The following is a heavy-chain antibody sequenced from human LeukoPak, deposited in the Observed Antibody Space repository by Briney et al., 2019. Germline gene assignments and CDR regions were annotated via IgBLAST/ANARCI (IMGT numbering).Heavy chain of an antibody. V-gene: IGHV1-69*04. D-gene: IGHD1-26*01. CDR1: GDTFSRYA. J-gene: IGHJ4*02. CDR2: IIPCLDIP. Sequence: SVKVSCKASGDTFSRYAISWVRQAPGQGLEWMERIIPCLDIPNYPQKFQGRVTITAEKSTSTAYMEVRSLGSEDTAVYYCARSVGGATIPRFDYWGQGTLVTVSS. CDR3: ARSVGGATIPRFDY.